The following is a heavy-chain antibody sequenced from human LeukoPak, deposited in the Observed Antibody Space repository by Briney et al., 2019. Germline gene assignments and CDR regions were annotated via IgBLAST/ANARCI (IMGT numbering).Heavy chain of an antibody. Sequence: AGRSLRLSCAASGFTFSSYGMHWVRQAPGKGLEWVAVISYDGSNKYYADSVKGRFTISRDNSKNTLYLQMNSLRAEDTAVYYCAKSSHVNLYSSSWYAEYFQHWGQGTLVTVSS. CDR1: GFTFSSYG. V-gene: IGHV3-30*18. D-gene: IGHD6-13*01. CDR3: AKSSHVNLYSSSWYAEYFQH. J-gene: IGHJ1*01. CDR2: ISYDGSNK.